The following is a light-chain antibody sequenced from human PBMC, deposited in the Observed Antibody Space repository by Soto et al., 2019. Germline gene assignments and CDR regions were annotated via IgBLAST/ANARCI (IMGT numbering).Light chain of an antibody. CDR1: QSVSRN. Sequence: EIVMTQSPATLSVSPGERATLSCRASQSVSRNVAWYQQKPGQAPRLLIHDASTRATGISVRFSGSGSGTEFTLTISSLQSEDFAVYYCQQYNNWLWTFGQGTKAEIQ. CDR3: QQYNNWLWT. V-gene: IGKV3-15*01. CDR2: DAS. J-gene: IGKJ1*01.